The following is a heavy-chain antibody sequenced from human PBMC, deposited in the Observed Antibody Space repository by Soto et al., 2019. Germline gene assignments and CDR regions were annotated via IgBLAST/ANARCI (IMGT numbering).Heavy chain of an antibody. CDR1: GYTFTDYY. V-gene: IGHV1-2*02. Sequence: ASVKGSCKASGYTFTDYYMHWLRQAPGQGLEWMGWINPNSGATDYAQRFRGRFTMTRDTSISTAYMDLTRLRSDDTAVYFCARGSTHASITIFGVVMRWFDPWGQGTLVTVSS. CDR3: ARGSTHASITIFGVVMRWFDP. CDR2: INPNSGAT. J-gene: IGHJ5*02. D-gene: IGHD3-3*01.